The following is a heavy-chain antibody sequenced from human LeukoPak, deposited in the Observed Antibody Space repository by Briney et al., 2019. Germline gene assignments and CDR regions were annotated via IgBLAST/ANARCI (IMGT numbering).Heavy chain of an antibody. Sequence: SVKVSCKASGGTFSSYAIRWMRQAPGQGLEWMGGIIPIFGTANYAQKFQGRVPITTDESTSTAYMELSSLRSEDTAVYYCARALGYCSGGSCYSSWFDPWGQGTLVTVSS. D-gene: IGHD2-15*01. CDR2: IIPIFGTA. CDR1: GGTFSSYA. J-gene: IGHJ5*02. V-gene: IGHV1-69*05. CDR3: ARALGYCSGGSCYSSWFDP.